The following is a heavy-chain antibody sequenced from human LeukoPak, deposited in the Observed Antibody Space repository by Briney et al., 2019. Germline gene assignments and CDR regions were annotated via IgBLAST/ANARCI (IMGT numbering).Heavy chain of an antibody. D-gene: IGHD6-6*01. CDR3: ARIGYSSSSFDY. V-gene: IGHV3-9*01. Sequence: GGSLRLSCAASGFTFDDYAMHWVRHAPGKGLEWVSGISWNSGSIGYADSVKGRFTISRDNAKNSLYLQMNSLRAEDTAFYYCARIGYSSSSFDYWGQGTLVTVSS. J-gene: IGHJ4*02. CDR2: ISWNSGSI. CDR1: GFTFDDYA.